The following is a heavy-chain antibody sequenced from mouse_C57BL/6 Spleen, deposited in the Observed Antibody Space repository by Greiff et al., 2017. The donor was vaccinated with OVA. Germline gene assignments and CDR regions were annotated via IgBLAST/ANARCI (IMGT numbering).Heavy chain of an antibody. D-gene: IGHD1-1*01. CDR3: ARSPYFPHFDY. J-gene: IGHJ2*01. V-gene: IGHV1-80*01. Sequence: QVQLQQSGAELVKPGASVKISCKASGYAFSSYWMNWVKQRPGKGLEWIGQIYPGDGDTNYNGKFKGKATLTADKSSSTAYMQLSSLTSEDSAVYFCARSPYFPHFDYWGQGTTLTVSS. CDR1: GYAFSSYW. CDR2: IYPGDGDT.